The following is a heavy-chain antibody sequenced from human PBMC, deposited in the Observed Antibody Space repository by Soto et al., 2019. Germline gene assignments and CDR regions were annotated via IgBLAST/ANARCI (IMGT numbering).Heavy chain of an antibody. CDR1: GGSISSGGYY. Sequence: QVQLQESGPGLLKPSPTLSLTCTFSGGSISSGGYYWSWIRQHPGKGLEWIGYIYYSGSTYYNPSLKSRVTISVDTAKNQYSLKLSSVTAADTAVYYCSRVGCSSTSCYRAYYYYCMDVWGKGNTVTVSS. V-gene: IGHV4-31*03. CDR3: SRVGCSSTSCYRAYYYYCMDV. CDR2: IYYSGST. D-gene: IGHD2-2*01. J-gene: IGHJ6*03.